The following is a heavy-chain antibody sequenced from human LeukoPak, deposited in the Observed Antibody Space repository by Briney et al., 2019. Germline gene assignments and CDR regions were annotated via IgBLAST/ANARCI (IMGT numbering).Heavy chain of an antibody. CDR2: IYPGDSDT. D-gene: IGHD3-22*01. J-gene: IGHJ4*02. CDR3: ARLLTYYYDSSGYPYFDY. CDR1: GYSFTSYW. V-gene: IGHV5-51*01. Sequence: GESLKISCKGSGYSFTSYWIGWVRQMPGKGLEWMGIIYPGDSDTRYSPSFQGQVTISADKSISTAYLQWSSLKASDTAMYYCARLLTYYYDSSGYPYFDYWGQGTLVTVSS.